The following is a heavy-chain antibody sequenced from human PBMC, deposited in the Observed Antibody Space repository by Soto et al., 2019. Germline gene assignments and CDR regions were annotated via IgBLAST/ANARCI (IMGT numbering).Heavy chain of an antibody. D-gene: IGHD4-4*01. CDR3: ARHEQFYYYYYGMDV. V-gene: IGHV5-51*01. J-gene: IGHJ6*02. Sequence: GESLKISCKASGYSFTTYWIAWVRQMPGKGLEWMGIINPGDSDIRYSPSFQGQVTISADNSISTAYLQWSSLKASNTAMYYCARHEQFYYYYYGMDVWGQGTTVTVSS. CDR1: GYSFTTYW. CDR2: INPGDSDI.